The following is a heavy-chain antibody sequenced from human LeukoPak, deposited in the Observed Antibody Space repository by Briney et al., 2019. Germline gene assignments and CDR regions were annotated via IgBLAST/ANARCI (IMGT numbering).Heavy chain of an antibody. J-gene: IGHJ4*02. Sequence: GGSLRLSCAASGFTFSSYSMNWVRQAPGKGLEWVSSISSSSSYIYYADSVKGRFTISRDNAKNSLYLQMNSLRAEDTAVYYCARENWGRCWGSGGSCYETNFDYWGQGTLVTVSS. V-gene: IGHV3-21*04. CDR3: ARENWGRCWGSGGSCYETNFDY. CDR1: GFTFSSYS. CDR2: ISSSSSYI. D-gene: IGHD2-15*01.